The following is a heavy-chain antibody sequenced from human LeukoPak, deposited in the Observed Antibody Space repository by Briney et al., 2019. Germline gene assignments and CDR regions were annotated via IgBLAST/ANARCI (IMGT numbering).Heavy chain of an antibody. D-gene: IGHD1-26*01. CDR2: INSDGSST. J-gene: IGHJ4*02. CDR1: GFTFKSDW. Sequence: PGGSLRLSCAASGFTFKSDWMHWVRQAPGKGLVWVSRINSDGSSTSYADSVKGRFTISRDNAKNTLFLQMNSLRAEDTGVYYCGRALGSPLDYWGQGTLVTVSS. V-gene: IGHV3-74*01. CDR3: GRALGSPLDY.